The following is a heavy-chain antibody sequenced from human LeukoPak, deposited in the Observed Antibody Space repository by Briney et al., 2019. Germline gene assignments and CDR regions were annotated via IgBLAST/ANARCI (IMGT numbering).Heavy chain of an antibody. Sequence: WGSLTLSCAGSGFTFSTYGMSWVRQAPGKGLEWVSSISGSGRTTYYADSVKGRFTISRDNSKNTLLLQMNSLRAEDTALYYCAKDVGLVTARFYSFDYWGQGTLASVSS. J-gene: IGHJ4*02. CDR2: ISGSGRTT. V-gene: IGHV3-23*01. CDR3: AKDVGLVTARFYSFDY. CDR1: GFTFSTYG. D-gene: IGHD2-21*02.